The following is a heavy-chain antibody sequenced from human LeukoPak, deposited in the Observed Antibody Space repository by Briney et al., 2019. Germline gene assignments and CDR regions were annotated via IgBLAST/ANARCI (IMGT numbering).Heavy chain of an antibody. V-gene: IGHV1-69*05. CDR2: IIPIFGTA. J-gene: IGHJ4*02. Sequence: SVKVSCKASGGTFSSYAISWVRQAPGQGLEWMGGIIPIFGTANYAQKFQGRVTITTDESTSTAYMELSSLRSEDTAVYYCASKKIAVAGHALWYWGQGTLVTVSS. CDR1: GGTFSSYA. D-gene: IGHD6-19*01. CDR3: ASKKIAVAGHALWY.